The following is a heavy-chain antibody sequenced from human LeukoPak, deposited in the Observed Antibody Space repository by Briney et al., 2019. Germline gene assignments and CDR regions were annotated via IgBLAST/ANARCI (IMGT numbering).Heavy chain of an antibody. D-gene: IGHD3-22*01. CDR1: GFTFSSYA. J-gene: IGHJ4*02. CDR3: AKYGSGYYDFDY. Sequence: GGSLRLSCAASGFTFSSYAMTWVRQAPGKGLEWVSAITDSGGSTYYADSVKGRFIISRDNSKNTLYLQMNSLRAEDTAVYYCAKYGSGYYDFDYWGLGTLVTVSS. V-gene: IGHV3-23*01. CDR2: ITDSGGST.